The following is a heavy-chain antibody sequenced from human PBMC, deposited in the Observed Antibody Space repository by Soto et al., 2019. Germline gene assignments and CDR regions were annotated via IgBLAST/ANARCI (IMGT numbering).Heavy chain of an antibody. Sequence: QVQLVESGGDWVKPGGSLRLSCAASGFTFNDFFMTWIRQAPGRGPEWVASTSNSGNSVYYADSVKGRFTVSRDNAQNTLTLQMTDLRVDDTAVYYCARNTFNWFDPWGQGTLVTVSS. CDR2: TSNSGNSV. J-gene: IGHJ5*02. CDR3: ARNTFNWFDP. V-gene: IGHV3-11*01. CDR1: GFTFNDFF.